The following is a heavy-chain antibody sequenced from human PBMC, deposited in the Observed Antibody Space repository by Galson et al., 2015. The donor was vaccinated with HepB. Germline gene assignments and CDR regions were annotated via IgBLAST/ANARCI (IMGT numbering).Heavy chain of an antibody. CDR3: AREVPAATYYYYYGMDV. D-gene: IGHD2-2*01. CDR1: GFTFSSYG. J-gene: IGHJ6*02. Sequence: SLRLSCAASGFTFSSYGMHWVRQAPGKGLEWVAVIWYDGSNKYYADSVKGRLTISRDNSKNTLYLQMNSLRDEDTAVYYCAREVPAATYYYYYGMDVWGQGTTVTVSS. CDR2: IWYDGSNK. V-gene: IGHV3-33*01.